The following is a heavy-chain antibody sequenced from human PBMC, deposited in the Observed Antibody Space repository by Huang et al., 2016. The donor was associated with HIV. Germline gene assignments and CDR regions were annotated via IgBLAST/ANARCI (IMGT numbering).Heavy chain of an antibody. CDR3: ARDWSFGSSTSPAD. CDR1: GYTFTDSN. J-gene: IGHJ4*02. D-gene: IGHD6-6*01. Sequence: QVQLVQSGAEVKNPGASVRVSCKASGYTFTDSNIHWVRQAPGQGLEWMGWSNPNRGGTIYAQRFQGRVTMTRDTTISTVHMDLRRIQSDDTAVYFCARDWSFGSSTSPADWGQGTLVTVSS. CDR2: SNPNRGGT. V-gene: IGHV1-2*02.